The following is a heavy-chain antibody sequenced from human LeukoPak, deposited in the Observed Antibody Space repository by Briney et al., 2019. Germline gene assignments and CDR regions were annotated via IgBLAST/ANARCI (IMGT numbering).Heavy chain of an antibody. D-gene: IGHD6-19*01. CDR1: GSSISYWY. CDR2: IYGSGRP. V-gene: IGHV4-59*01. J-gene: IGHJ4*02. CDR3: ARETSLVGYSGGLGFNY. Sequence: SETLSLTCTVSGSSISYWYWSWIRQPPGKGLEWIGNIYGSGRPNYNPSLTSRVTISVDTSKNQFSLKLTSVTAADTAVYYCARETSLVGYSGGLGFNYWGQGILVTVSS.